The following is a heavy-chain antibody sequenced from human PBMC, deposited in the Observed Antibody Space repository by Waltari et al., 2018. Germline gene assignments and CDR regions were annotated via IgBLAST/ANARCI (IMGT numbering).Heavy chain of an antibody. J-gene: IGHJ4*02. CDR1: GFTFSSYA. CDR2: ISYDGSNK. V-gene: IGHV3-30-3*01. Sequence: QVQLVESGGGVVQPGRSLRLSCAASGFTFSSYAMHGVRQAPGQGLEWVAVISYDGSNKYYADSVKGRFTISRDNSKNTLYLQMNSLRAEDTAVYYCARPRGIFGVVIILEPFDYWGQGTLVTVSS. D-gene: IGHD3-3*01. CDR3: ARPRGIFGVVIILEPFDY.